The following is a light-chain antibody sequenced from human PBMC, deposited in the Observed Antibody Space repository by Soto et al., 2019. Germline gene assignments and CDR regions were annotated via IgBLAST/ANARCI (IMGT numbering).Light chain of an antibody. CDR1: QSVGSY. V-gene: IGKV3-11*01. CDR3: QKRSDWRFI. CDR2: DAS. J-gene: IGKJ3*01. Sequence: EIVLTQSPATLSLSPGERATLSCRASQSVGSYLAWYQQKPGQAPRLLIYDASNRATGVPARFSGSGSGTDFTLTISSLEPEDFGVYYCQKRSDWRFIFGPGTKLDIK.